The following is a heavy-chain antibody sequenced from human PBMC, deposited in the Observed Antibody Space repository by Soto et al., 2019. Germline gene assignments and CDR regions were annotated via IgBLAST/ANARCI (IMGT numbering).Heavy chain of an antibody. CDR2: IKHDGSQK. CDR3: ARLLLYSVSGRGWFDP. J-gene: IGHJ5*02. V-gene: IGHV3-7*03. Sequence: DVQLVESGGGLVQPGGSLRLSCTASGFTFSKFWMSWVRQAPGKGLEWVANIKHDGSQKYYVDSVKGRFTISRDNAKNSLYLQMNSLRVDDTAVYYCARLLLYSVSGRGWFDPWGQGTLATVSS. D-gene: IGHD2-2*02. CDR1: GFTFSKFW.